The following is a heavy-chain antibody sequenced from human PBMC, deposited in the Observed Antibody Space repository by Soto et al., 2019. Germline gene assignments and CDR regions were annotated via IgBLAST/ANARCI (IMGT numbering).Heavy chain of an antibody. D-gene: IGHD1-20*01. CDR3: ARDSKYNPGAFDI. Sequence: QVQLQESGPGLVKPSQTLSLTCTVSGGSISSDGYYWSWIRQHPGKGPECIGYIYYSGNTFYNPSLRSRATTSEDTSKNQFSLKLSSVTSADTAVYYCARDSKYNPGAFDIWGQGTMVTVSS. CDR2: IYYSGNT. J-gene: IGHJ3*02. CDR1: GGSISSDGYY. V-gene: IGHV4-31*03.